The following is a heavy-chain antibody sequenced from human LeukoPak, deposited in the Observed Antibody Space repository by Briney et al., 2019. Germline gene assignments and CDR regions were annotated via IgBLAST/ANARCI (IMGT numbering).Heavy chain of an antibody. CDR2: IYYSGST. V-gene: IGHV4-59*01. J-gene: IGHJ6*03. Sequence: PSQTLSLTCTVSGGSISSYYWSWIRQPPGKGLEWIGYIYYSGSTNYNPSLKSRVTISVDTSKNQFSLKLSSVTAADTAVYYCARGVTLRYFDRIYYYYYYMDVWGKGTTVTISS. CDR1: GGSISSYY. CDR3: ARGVTLRYFDRIYYYYYYMDV. D-gene: IGHD3-9*01.